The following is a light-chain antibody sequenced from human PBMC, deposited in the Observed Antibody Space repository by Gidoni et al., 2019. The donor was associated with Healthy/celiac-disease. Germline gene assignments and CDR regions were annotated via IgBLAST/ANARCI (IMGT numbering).Light chain of an antibody. CDR3: QQSDSTPFT. CDR2: AAS. J-gene: IGKJ3*01. Sequence: DIQMTQSPSSLSASVGDRVTITCRASQIISSYLNWYQQKPGKAPKLLIYAASSLQSGVPSRFSGSGSGTDFTLTISSLQPEDFATYYCQQSDSTPFTFGPGTKVDIK. CDR1: QIISSY. V-gene: IGKV1-39*01.